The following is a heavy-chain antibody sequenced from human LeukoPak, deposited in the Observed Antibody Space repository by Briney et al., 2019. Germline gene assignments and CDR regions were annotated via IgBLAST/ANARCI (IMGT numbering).Heavy chain of an antibody. D-gene: IGHD5-12*01. V-gene: IGHV4-34*01. J-gene: IGHJ4*02. Sequence: ETLSLTCAVYGGSFSGYYWSWIRQPPGKGLEWIGETNHSGSTNYNPSLKSRVTISVDTSKNQFSLKLSSVTAADTAVYYCARSKRISSGYRGYFDYWGQGTLVTVSS. CDR2: TNHSGST. CDR1: GGSFSGYY. CDR3: ARSKRISSGYRGYFDY.